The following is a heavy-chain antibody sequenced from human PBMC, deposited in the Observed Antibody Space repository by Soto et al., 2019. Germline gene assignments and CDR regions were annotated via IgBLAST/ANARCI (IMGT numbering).Heavy chain of an antibody. D-gene: IGHD1-7*01. CDR2: IHSSGTT. Sequence: SETLSLTCTVSSGSINSFYWSWIRQPAGKGLEWIGRIHSSGTTNYNPSLKSRVTMSVDTSRNQFSLKLTSVTAADTAVYYCARDRIIGTSYSDYWGQRVLVTVSS. CDR3: ARDRIIGTSYSDY. J-gene: IGHJ4*02. V-gene: IGHV4-4*07. CDR1: SGSINSFY.